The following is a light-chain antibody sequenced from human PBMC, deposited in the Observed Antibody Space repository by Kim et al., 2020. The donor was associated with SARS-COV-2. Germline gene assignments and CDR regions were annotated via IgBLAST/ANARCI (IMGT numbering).Light chain of an antibody. Sequence: RVTISCTGGSSNIGAGYDVHWYQQLPGTVPKLLIYGNNNRPSGVPDRFSGSKSGTSASLAITGLQTEDEADYYCQSFDTSVRSVLFGGGTQLTVL. J-gene: IGLJ3*02. CDR3: QSFDTSVRSVL. CDR2: GNN. V-gene: IGLV1-40*01. CDR1: SSNIGAGYD.